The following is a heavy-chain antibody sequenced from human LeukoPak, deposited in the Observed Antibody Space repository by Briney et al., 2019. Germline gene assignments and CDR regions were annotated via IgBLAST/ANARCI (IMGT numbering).Heavy chain of an antibody. D-gene: IGHD3-9*01. Sequence: SETLSLTCTVSGGSISSYYWSWIRQPPGKGLEWIGYIYYSGSTNYNPSLKSRVTISVDTSKNQFSLKLSSVTAADTAVYYCASTSLTGYYTKFDYWGHGTLVTVSS. V-gene: IGHV4-59*01. CDR2: IYYSGST. CDR3: ASTSLTGYYTKFDY. CDR1: GGSISSYY. J-gene: IGHJ4*01.